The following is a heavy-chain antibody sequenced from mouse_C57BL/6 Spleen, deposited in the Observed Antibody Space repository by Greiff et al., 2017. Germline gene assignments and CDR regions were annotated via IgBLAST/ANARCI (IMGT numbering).Heavy chain of an antibody. D-gene: IGHD3-2*02. CDR3: ARGGGAQALFAY. CDR1: GYTFTSYW. V-gene: IGHV1-74*01. J-gene: IGHJ3*01. CDR2: IHPSDSDT. Sequence: QVQLQQPGAELVKPGASVKVSCKASGYTFTSYWMHWVKQRPGQGLEWIGRIHPSDSDTNYNQKFKGKATLTVDTSSSTAYMQLSSLTSEDSAVYYCARGGGAQALFAYWGQGTLVTVSA.